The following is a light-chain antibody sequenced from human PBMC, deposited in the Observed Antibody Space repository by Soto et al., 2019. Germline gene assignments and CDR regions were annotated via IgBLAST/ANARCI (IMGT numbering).Light chain of an antibody. CDR1: QSISSY. Sequence: DIQMTQSPSSLSASVGDRVTITCRASQSISSYLNWYQQKPGKAHKLLIYTTPSLQSGVPSRFSGSGSGTDFTLTMSSLQPEDFATYYCQQSYSTPISFGQGTRLEIK. CDR3: QQSYSTPIS. V-gene: IGKV1-39*01. CDR2: TTP. J-gene: IGKJ5*01.